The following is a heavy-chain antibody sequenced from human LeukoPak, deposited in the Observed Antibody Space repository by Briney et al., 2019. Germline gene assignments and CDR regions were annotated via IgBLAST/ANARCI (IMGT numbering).Heavy chain of an antibody. V-gene: IGHV3-23*01. CDR2: ISGSGGST. CDR1: GFTFSSYA. Sequence: PGGSLRLSCAASGFTFSSYAMSWVRQAPGKGPEWVSAISGSGGSTYYADSVKGRFTISRDNSKNTLYLQMNSLRAEDTAVYYCARSSNYYYYYYMDVWGKGTTVTVSS. J-gene: IGHJ6*03. D-gene: IGHD4-11*01. CDR3: ARSSNYYYYYYMDV.